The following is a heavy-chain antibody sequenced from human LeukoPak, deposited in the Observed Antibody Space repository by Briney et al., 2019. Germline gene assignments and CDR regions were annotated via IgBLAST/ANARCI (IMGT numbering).Heavy chain of an antibody. D-gene: IGHD2-15*01. Sequence: GGSLRLSCAASGFTFSRYWMTWVRQSPGKGLELVANINQDGSEKYYGDSVTGRFTISRDNAENSLFLQMNSLRADDTGVYYCARAREAPANVFPDHWGQGVVVTVPS. CDR3: ARAREAPANVFPDH. CDR1: GFTFSRYW. J-gene: IGHJ4*02. CDR2: INQDGSEK. V-gene: IGHV3-7*01.